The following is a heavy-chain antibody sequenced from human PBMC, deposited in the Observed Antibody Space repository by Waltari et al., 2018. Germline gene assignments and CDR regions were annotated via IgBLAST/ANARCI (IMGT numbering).Heavy chain of an antibody. V-gene: IGHV3-66*01. CDR1: GFHSSKNY. D-gene: IGHD6-13*01. CDR3: AARNPAAPG. Sequence: EVQLVASGGGLVQPGGSLHLSWAASGFHSSKNYMSWFSQAPGKGLEWVSLIYSGGGTDYPDSVKGRFTISRDSSKNILYLQMNSLRAEDTAVYYCAARNPAAPGWGQGTLVTVSS. J-gene: IGHJ4*02. CDR2: IYSGGGT.